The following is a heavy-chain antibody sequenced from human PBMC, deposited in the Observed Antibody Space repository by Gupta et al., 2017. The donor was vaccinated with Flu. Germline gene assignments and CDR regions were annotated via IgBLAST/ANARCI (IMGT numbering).Heavy chain of an antibody. CDR2: INNIGAST. CDR3: AKDLYTVPGALDS. D-gene: IGHD6-19*01. Sequence: VRQSPGKVLRWFSGINNIGASTYYADSVRGRFTVSRDNSENTFYLQMNSLRVEDTAIYYCAKDLYTVPGALDSWGQGTLVTVSS. V-gene: IGHV3-23*01. J-gene: IGHJ5*01.